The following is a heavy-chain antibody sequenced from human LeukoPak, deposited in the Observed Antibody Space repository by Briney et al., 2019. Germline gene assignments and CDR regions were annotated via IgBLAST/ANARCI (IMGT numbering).Heavy chain of an antibody. Sequence: PGESLKISCKGSGYSFTNYWIGWLRQMPGKGLEWMGIIYPDDSDTRYSPSFQGQVIISADKSISTAYLQWSSLKASDTAMYYCARHPKYYSGGHWFDPWGPGTLVTVSS. V-gene: IGHV5-51*01. CDR1: GYSFTNYW. CDR2: IYPDDSDT. J-gene: IGHJ5*02. D-gene: IGHD6-25*01. CDR3: ARHPKYYSGGHWFDP.